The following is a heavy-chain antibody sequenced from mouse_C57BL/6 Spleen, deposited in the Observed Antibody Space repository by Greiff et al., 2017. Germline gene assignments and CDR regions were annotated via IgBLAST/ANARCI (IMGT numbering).Heavy chain of an antibody. Sequence: EVQLVESGGGLVKPGGSLKLSCAASGFTFSSYAMSWVRQTPEKRLEWVATISDGGSYTYYPDNVKGRFTISRDNAKNNLYLQMSHLKSEDTAMYYYARGGGDYYGSSSWYFDVWGTGTTVTVSS. CDR3: ARGGGDYYGSSSWYFDV. CDR1: GFTFSSYA. CDR2: ISDGGSYT. J-gene: IGHJ1*03. D-gene: IGHD1-1*01. V-gene: IGHV5-4*01.